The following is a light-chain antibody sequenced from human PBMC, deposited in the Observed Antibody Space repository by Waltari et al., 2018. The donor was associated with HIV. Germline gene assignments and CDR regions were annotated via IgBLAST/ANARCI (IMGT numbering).Light chain of an antibody. CDR1: SSNIGTNY. V-gene: IGLV1-47*01. Sequence: QSVLTQPPSASATPGQRVTISYSGSSSNIGTNYVFWYQQFPGMAPKLLIFRDNERPSGFPDLFSGSRSGTSASLVISGLRSEDEAEYYCAAWDDSLNGFYVFGSGTRVTVL. CDR2: RDN. CDR3: AAWDDSLNGFYV. J-gene: IGLJ1*01.